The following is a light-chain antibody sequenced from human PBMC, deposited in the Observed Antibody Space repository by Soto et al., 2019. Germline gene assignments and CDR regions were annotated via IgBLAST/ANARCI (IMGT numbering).Light chain of an antibody. Sequence: QSVLTQPPSVSGTPGQRVTISCSGSSSNIGSNTVNWYQQLPGTAPKLLIYSNNQRPSGVPDRFSGSKSGTSASLAISGLQSEDEADYYCAAWDDGLNGYVFGTGTKLTVL. CDR2: SNN. CDR3: AAWDDGLNGYV. V-gene: IGLV1-44*01. CDR1: SSNIGSNT. J-gene: IGLJ1*01.